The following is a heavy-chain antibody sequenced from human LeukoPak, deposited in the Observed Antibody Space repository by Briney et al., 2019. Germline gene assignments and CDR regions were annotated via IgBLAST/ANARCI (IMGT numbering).Heavy chain of an antibody. CDR3: AKVAYDSYGHYYHDYFDF. D-gene: IGHD3-22*01. J-gene: IGHJ4*02. CDR2: ISSRDDRT. Sequence: GGSLRLSCAASGFTFSSYAMSWVRQAPGKGLEWVSSISSRDDRTYYTDSAKGRFTISRDNSKNTLYLQMNSLRAEDTALYYCAKVAYDSYGHYYHDYFDFWGQGTLVTVSS. CDR1: GFTFSSYA. V-gene: IGHV3-23*01.